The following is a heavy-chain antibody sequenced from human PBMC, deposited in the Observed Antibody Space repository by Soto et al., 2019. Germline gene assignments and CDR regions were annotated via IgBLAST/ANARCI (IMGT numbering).Heavy chain of an antibody. D-gene: IGHD3-22*01. CDR3: ARDLGYYATSGYFDY. CDR2: ISSSGDIT. Sequence: PGGSLRLSCAASGFTFSDYQMSWIRQAPGKGLEWVSYISSSGDITYYADSVKGRFTISRDNAKNSLYLQMNSLRAEDTAVYYCARDLGYYATSGYFDYWGPGXLVTV. J-gene: IGHJ4*02. V-gene: IGHV3-11*01. CDR1: GFTFSDYQ.